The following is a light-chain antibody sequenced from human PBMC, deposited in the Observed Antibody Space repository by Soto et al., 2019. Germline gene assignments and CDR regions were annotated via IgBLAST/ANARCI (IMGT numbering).Light chain of an antibody. Sequence: ETVLTQSPVTLSLSPGERATLSCRASQSVSSSYLAWYQQKPGQAPRLLIYGASSRATGIPDRFSGSGSGTDFTLTISRLEPEDFAVYYCQQYGSSWTFGQGTKVDI. CDR1: QSVSSSY. J-gene: IGKJ1*01. CDR3: QQYGSSWT. CDR2: GAS. V-gene: IGKV3-20*01.